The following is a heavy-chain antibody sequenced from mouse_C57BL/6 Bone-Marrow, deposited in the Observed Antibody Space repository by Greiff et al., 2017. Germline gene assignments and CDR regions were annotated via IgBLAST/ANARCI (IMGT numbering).Heavy chain of an antibody. Sequence: EVKVEESGGGLVQPGGSLSLSCAASGFTFTDYYMSWVRQPPGKALEWLGFIRNKANGYTTEYSASVKGRFTISRDTSQSFLYLQMNALRAEDSATYYCARFYYYGSSYDWYFDVWGTGTTVTVSS. CDR2: IRNKANGYTT. J-gene: IGHJ1*03. CDR3: ARFYYYGSSYDWYFDV. CDR1: GFTFTDYY. V-gene: IGHV7-3*01. D-gene: IGHD1-1*01.